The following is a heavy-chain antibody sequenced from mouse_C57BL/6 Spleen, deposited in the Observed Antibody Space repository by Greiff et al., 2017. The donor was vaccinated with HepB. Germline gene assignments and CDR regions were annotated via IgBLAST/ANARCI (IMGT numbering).Heavy chain of an antibody. Sequence: QVQLQQPGAELVRPGSSVKLSCKASGYTFTSYWMHWVKQRPIQGLEWIGNIDPSDSETHYNQKFKDKATLTVDKSSSTAYMQLSSLTSEDSAVYYCARRTRYGSSDYLDYWGQGTTLTVSS. V-gene: IGHV1-52*01. CDR1: GYTFTSYW. D-gene: IGHD1-1*01. J-gene: IGHJ2*01. CDR2: IDPSDSET. CDR3: ARRTRYGSSDYLDY.